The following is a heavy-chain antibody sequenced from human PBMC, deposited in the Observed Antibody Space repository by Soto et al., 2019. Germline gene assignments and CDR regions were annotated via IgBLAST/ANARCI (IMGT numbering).Heavy chain of an antibody. CDR1: GYTFTSYS. V-gene: IGHV1-3*01. Sequence: ASVKVSCKASGYTFTSYSMHWVRQAPGQRLEWMGWINAGNGNTKYSQKFQGRVTITRDTSASTAYMELSSLRSEDTAVYYCATTTYYDILTGYRATNYFDYWGQGTLVTVSS. D-gene: IGHD3-9*01. CDR3: ATTTYYDILTGYRATNYFDY. CDR2: INAGNGNT. J-gene: IGHJ4*02.